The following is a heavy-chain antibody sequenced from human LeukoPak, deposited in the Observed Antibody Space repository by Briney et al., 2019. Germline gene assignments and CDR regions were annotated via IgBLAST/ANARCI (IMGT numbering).Heavy chain of an antibody. V-gene: IGHV4-39*01. J-gene: IGHJ4*02. Sequence: NPSGTLSLTCTVSGGSIGSSSCYWDWIRQPPGKGLEWIGSIYYSGSTYYNPSLKSRVTISVDTSKNQFSLKLSSVTAADTAVYYCASRRQYFYYFDYWGQGTLVTVPS. CDR1: GGSIGSSSCY. CDR2: IYYSGST. CDR3: ASRRQYFYYFDY. D-gene: IGHD2/OR15-2a*01.